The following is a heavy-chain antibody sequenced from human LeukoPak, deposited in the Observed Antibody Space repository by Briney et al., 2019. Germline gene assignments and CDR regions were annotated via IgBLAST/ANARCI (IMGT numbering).Heavy chain of an antibody. D-gene: IGHD6-13*01. Sequence: ASVKVSCKASGYTFTGYYMHWVRQAPGQGLEWMGWINPNSGGTNYAQKFQGRVTMTRDTSISTAYMELSRLRSDDTAVYYCAREHSSSWDQFDYWGQGTLVTVSS. CDR1: GYTFTGYY. CDR2: INPNSGGT. V-gene: IGHV1-2*02. CDR3: AREHSSSWDQFDY. J-gene: IGHJ4*02.